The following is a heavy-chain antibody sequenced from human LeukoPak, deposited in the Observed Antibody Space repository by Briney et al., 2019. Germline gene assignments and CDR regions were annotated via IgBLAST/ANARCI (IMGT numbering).Heavy chain of an antibody. V-gene: IGHV1-69*05. J-gene: IGHJ5*02. CDR3: ARHTAPIIVVVNTPFDP. CDR2: IIPIFGTA. Sequence: SVKVSCKASGGTFSSYAISWVRQAPRQGLEWMGGIIPIFGTANYAQKFQGRVTITTDESTSTAYMELSSLRSEDTAVYYCARHTAPIIVVVNTPFDPWGQGTLVTVSS. D-gene: IGHD3-22*01. CDR1: GGTFSSYA.